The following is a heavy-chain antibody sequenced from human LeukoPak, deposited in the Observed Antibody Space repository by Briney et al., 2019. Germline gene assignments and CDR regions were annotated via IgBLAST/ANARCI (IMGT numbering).Heavy chain of an antibody. CDR2: IYYSGST. CDR1: GGSISSSGYY. CDR3: ARLNRIVADYYYYKDV. D-gene: IGHD2-15*01. Sequence: SETLSLTCTVSGGSISSSGYYWGWIRQPPGKGLEWIGSIYYSGSTYYNPSLKSRVTISVDTSKNQFSLKLSSVTAADTAVYYCARLNRIVADYYYYKDVWGKGTTVTVSS. V-gene: IGHV4-39*01. J-gene: IGHJ6*03.